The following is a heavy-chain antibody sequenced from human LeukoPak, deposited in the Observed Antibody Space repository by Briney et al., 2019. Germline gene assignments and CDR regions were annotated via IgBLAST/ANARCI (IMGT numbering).Heavy chain of an antibody. Sequence: MPSQTLSLTCSVSGGSINSGGYFWNWVRQQPGKGLEWIGYIYYSGSTYYNPSLKGRVTISVDTSKNQFSLKLTSVTAADTAVYYCARGKVGGVIVIPTFDYWGQGTLVTVSS. CDR2: IYYSGST. D-gene: IGHD3-16*02. CDR1: GGSINSGGYF. CDR3: ARGKVGGVIVIPTFDY. V-gene: IGHV4-31*03. J-gene: IGHJ4*02.